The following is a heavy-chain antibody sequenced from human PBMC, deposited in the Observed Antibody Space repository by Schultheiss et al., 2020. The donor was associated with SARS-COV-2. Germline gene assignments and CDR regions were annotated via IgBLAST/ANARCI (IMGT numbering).Heavy chain of an antibody. CDR3: ARDTVGINAFDI. CDR1: GGSISSGGYY. J-gene: IGHJ3*02. CDR2: IYYSGST. V-gene: IGHV4-31*03. Sequence: SQTLSLTCTVSGGSISSGGYYWSWIRQHPGKGLEWIGYIYYSGSTYYNPSLKSRVTISVDTSKNQFSLKLSSVTAADTAVYYCARDTVGINAFDIWGQGTMVTV. D-gene: IGHD1-26*01.